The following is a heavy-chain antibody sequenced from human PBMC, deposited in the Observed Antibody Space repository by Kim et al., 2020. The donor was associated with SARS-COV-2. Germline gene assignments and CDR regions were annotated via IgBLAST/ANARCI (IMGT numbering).Heavy chain of an antibody. Sequence: GGSLRLSCAGSGFTFDDYALHWVRQAPGKGLEWVAGISWNSGAIAYADSVKGRFTISRDNAQNSLFLQMNNVRPEDTALYYCAKDNEGYTYGHKHWGQG. CDR1: GFTFDDYA. J-gene: IGHJ4*02. CDR2: ISWNSGAI. V-gene: IGHV3-9*01. D-gene: IGHD2-15*01. CDR3: AKDNEGYTYGHKH.